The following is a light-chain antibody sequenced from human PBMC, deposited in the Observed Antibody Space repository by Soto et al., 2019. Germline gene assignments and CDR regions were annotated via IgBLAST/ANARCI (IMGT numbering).Light chain of an antibody. J-gene: IGLJ1*01. CDR1: SSDVGAYNF. V-gene: IGLV2-14*01. CDR2: EVT. CDR3: SSYTSSNTPYV. Sequence: QSVLTQPASVSGCPGQSITISCTGSSSDVGAYNFVSWYQHHPGKAPKLILYEVTTRPSGVSSRFSGSKSGNTASLTISGLQADDEANYYCSSYTSSNTPYVFGTGTKVTVL.